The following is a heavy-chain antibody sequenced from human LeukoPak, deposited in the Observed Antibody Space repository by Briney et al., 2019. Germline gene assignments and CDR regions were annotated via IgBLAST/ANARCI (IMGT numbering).Heavy chain of an antibody. J-gene: IGHJ4*02. V-gene: IGHV3-53*04. CDR3: ARGYGSGSYYIDY. CDR1: GFTVSSNY. CDR2: IYSGGST. Sequence: PAGSLRLSCAASGFTVSSNYMSWVRQAPGKGLEWVSVIYSGGSTYYADSVKGRFTISRHNSKNTLYLQMNSLRAEDTAVYYCARGYGSGSYYIDYWGQGTLVTVSS. D-gene: IGHD3-10*01.